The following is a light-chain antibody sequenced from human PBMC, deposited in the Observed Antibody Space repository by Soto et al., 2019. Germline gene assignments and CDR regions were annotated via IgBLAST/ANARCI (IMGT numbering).Light chain of an antibody. V-gene: IGKV3-20*01. CDR3: QQYGSSPPIT. CDR1: QSVSSSY. Sequence: EIVLTQSPGTLSLSPGESATLSCRASQSVSSSYLAWYQQKPGQAPSFLIYGASSRATGIPDRFSGSGSGTDFTLTISRLEPEDFAVYYCQQYGSSPPITFGQGTRLEIK. CDR2: GAS. J-gene: IGKJ5*01.